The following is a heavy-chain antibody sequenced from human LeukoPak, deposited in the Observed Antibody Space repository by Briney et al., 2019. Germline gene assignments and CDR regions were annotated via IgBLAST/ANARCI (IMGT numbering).Heavy chain of an antibody. J-gene: IGHJ3*02. Sequence: GGSLRLSCAASGFTFSSYEMNWVRQAPGKGLEWVSYISSGGSTIYYADSVKGRFTISRDNAKNSLYLQMNSLRAEDTAVYYCARELSGSDFYDAFDIWGQGTMDTVSS. CDR1: GFTFSSYE. CDR2: ISSGGSTI. D-gene: IGHD3-10*01. CDR3: ARELSGSDFYDAFDI. V-gene: IGHV3-48*03.